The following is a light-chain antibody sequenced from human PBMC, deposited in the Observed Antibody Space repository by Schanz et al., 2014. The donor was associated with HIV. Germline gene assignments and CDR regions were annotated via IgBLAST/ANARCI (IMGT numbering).Light chain of an antibody. V-gene: IGLV1-40*01. CDR3: ATWDVSLNGPV. CDR2: GNN. Sequence: QSVQTQSPSVSWAPGQRVTISCTWSSSNIGADYDVHWYHHLPGSAPKLLISGNNNRPSGVPDRFSGSKSGTSASLAISGLQSDDEADYYCATWDVSLNGPVFGGGTKLPVL. CDR1: SSNIGADYD. J-gene: IGLJ2*01.